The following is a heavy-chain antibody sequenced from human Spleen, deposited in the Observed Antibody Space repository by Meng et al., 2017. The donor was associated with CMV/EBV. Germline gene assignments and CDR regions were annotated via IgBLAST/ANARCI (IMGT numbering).Heavy chain of an antibody. CDR3: ARGARSYYYSSSGFYKRVDAFDP. V-gene: IGHV3-30*04. Sequence: GGSLRLSCADSGFTFSNYAMHWVRQAPGKGLEWVAVISYDGSNKYYADSVKGRFTISRDNSKNTLYLQMNRLRVEDTAVYFRARGARSYYYSSSGFYKRVDAFDPWGQGTLVTVSS. J-gene: IGHJ5*02. CDR2: ISYDGSNK. D-gene: IGHD3-22*01. CDR1: GFTFSNYA.